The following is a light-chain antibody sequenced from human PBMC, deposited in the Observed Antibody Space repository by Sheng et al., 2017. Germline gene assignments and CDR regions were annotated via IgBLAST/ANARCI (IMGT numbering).Light chain of an antibody. V-gene: IGKV1-13*02. CDR3: QQINSYPLL. J-gene: IGKJ4*01. Sequence: AIQLTQSPSSLSASVGDRVTITCRTSQDISSTLAWYQQKPGKAPKLLIYDASTLESGVPSRFSGSGSGTDFTLTITSLQPEDFATYYCQQINSYPLLFGGGTERGDQT. CDR2: DAS. CDR1: QDISST.